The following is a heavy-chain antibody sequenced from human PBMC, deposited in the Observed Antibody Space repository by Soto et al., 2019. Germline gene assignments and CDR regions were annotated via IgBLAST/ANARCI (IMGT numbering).Heavy chain of an antibody. CDR3: ARYHYYGSGSYNLVDF. CDR1: GYSLINYY. D-gene: IGHD3-10*01. J-gene: IGHJ4*02. Sequence: ASVKVSCKASGYSLINYYMHWVRQAPGQGLEWMGVINPGDGSIINPRGGSTTYAQKFQGRVTMTRDTSTSTVYMELSSLRTEDTAVYYCARYHYYGSGSYNLVDFRAQRTPVTGSS. CDR2: INPRGGST. V-gene: IGHV1-46*03.